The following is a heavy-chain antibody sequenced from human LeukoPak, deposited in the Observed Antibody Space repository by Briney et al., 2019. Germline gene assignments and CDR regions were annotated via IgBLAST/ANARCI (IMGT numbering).Heavy chain of an antibody. J-gene: IGHJ4*02. V-gene: IGHV3-33*08. D-gene: IGHD2-15*01. CDR2: IWYDGSDK. Sequence: GGSLRLSCAASGFTFSTYGMHWVRQAPGKGLEWVAVIWYDGSDKYYADSVKGRFTISGDNSKNTLYLQMNSLRAEDTAVYYCASQGLGYCTGGSCGSLDYWGQGTLVTVSS. CDR1: GFTFSTYG. CDR3: ASQGLGYCTGGSCGSLDY.